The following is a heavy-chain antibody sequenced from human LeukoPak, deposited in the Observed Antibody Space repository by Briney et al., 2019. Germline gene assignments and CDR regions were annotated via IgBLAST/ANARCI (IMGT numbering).Heavy chain of an antibody. J-gene: IGHJ4*02. CDR3: ARHYSPTAMVGFDY. CDR1: GGSISSYY. Sequence: PSETLSLTCTVSGGSISSYYWSWIRQPPGQGLEWIGYIYYSGSTNYNPSLTSRVTISVDTSKNQFSLKLSSVTAADTAVYYCARHYSPTAMVGFDYWGQGTLVTVSS. D-gene: IGHD5-18*01. V-gene: IGHV4-59*08. CDR2: IYYSGST.